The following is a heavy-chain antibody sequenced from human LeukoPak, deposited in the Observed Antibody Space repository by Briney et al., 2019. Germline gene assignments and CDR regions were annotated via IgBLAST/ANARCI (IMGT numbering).Heavy chain of an antibody. CDR1: GFTFSNYA. V-gene: IGHV3-23*01. Sequence: PGGSLRLSCGVSGFTFSNYAMSWVRQAPGKGLEWVSGISGSGGSTYYTDSMKGRFTISRDNSKNTLCLQMNSLRADDTAVYFCARAGQQLVPYYFNYWGQGILVTVSS. CDR2: ISGSGGST. CDR3: ARAGQQLVPYYFNY. J-gene: IGHJ4*02. D-gene: IGHD6-13*01.